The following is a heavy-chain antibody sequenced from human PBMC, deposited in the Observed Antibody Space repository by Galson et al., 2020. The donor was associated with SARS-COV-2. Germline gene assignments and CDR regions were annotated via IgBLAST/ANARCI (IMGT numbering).Heavy chain of an antibody. J-gene: IGHJ6*02. V-gene: IGHV4-31*03. D-gene: IGHD3-16*01. CDR2: IYYSGST. Sequence: SETLSLTCTVSGGSISSGGYYWSWIRQHPGKGLEWIGYIYYSGSTYYNPSLKSRVTISVDTSKNQFSLKLSSVTAADTAVYYCARGGEYYDYVWGSEDVWGQGTTVTVSS. CDR1: GGSISSGGYY. CDR3: ARGGEYYDYVWGSEDV.